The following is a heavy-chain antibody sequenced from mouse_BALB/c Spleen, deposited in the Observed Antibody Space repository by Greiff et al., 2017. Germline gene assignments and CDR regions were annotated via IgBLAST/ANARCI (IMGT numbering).Heavy chain of an antibody. CDR3: APSNYYGSSGFAY. J-gene: IGHJ3*01. D-gene: IGHD1-1*01. Sequence: QVQLKESGPGLVAPSQSLSITCTVSGFSLTSYDISWIRQPPGKGLEWLGVIWTGGGTNYNSALMSRLSISKDNSKSQVFLKMNSLQTDDTAMYYCAPSNYYGSSGFAYWGQGTLVTVSA. CDR2: IWTGGGT. CDR1: GFSLTSYD. V-gene: IGHV2-9-2*01.